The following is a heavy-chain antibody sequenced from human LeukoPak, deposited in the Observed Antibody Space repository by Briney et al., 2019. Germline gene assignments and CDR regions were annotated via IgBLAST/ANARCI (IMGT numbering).Heavy chain of an antibody. CDR1: GGSISSYY. CDR3: ARLTVQLERRLILNWFDP. CDR2: IYTSGST. V-gene: IGHV4-4*07. D-gene: IGHD1-1*01. Sequence: PSETLSLTCTVSGGSISSYYWSWIRQPAGKGLEWIGRIYTSGSTNYNPSLKSRVTMSVDTSKNQFSLKLRSVTAADTAVYYCARLTVQLERRLILNWFDPWGQGTLVAVSS. J-gene: IGHJ5*02.